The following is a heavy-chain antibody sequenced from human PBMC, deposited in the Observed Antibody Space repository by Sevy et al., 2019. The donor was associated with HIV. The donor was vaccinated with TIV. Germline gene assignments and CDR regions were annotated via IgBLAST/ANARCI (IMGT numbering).Heavy chain of an antibody. CDR2: FSWNDDK. J-gene: IGHJ4*02. D-gene: IGHD6-6*01. Sequence: SGPTLVNPTETLTLTCTFSGFSLSTTGVGVGWIRQPPGKALEWLAIFSWNDDKRYSPSLKSRLTITKDTSKNQVVLTMTNMDHVDTATYYCAHTDGIALRPTYWGQGTLVTVSS. CDR3: AHTDGIALRPTY. V-gene: IGHV2-5*01. CDR1: GFSLSTTGVG.